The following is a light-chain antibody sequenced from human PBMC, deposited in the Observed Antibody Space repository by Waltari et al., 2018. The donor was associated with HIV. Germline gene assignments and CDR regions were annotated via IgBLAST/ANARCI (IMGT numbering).Light chain of an antibody. Sequence: QVVLTQSPSASASLGASVTLTCTLSSGLSHYAILCHQPQPDKGPRYLMKLNSEGTHTRGDGIPDRFSGSSSGAERSLTISSLQSEDEADYYCQTWATGTHEFGGGTKLTVL. CDR1: SGLSHYA. J-gene: IGLJ2*01. V-gene: IGLV4-69*01. CDR2: LNSEGTH. CDR3: QTWATGTHE.